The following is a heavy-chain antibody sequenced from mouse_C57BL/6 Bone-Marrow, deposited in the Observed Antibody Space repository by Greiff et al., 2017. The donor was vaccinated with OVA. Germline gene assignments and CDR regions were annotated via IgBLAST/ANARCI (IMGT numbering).Heavy chain of an antibody. CDR2: INPNNGGT. Sequence: EVKLQQSGPELVKPGASVKISCKASGYTFTDYYMNWVKQSHGKSLEWIGDINPNNGGTSYNQKFKGKATLTVDKSSSTAYMELRSLTSEDSAVYYCARHYSNYVSYWYFDVWGTGTTVTVSS. J-gene: IGHJ1*03. V-gene: IGHV1-26*01. CDR3: ARHYSNYVSYWYFDV. CDR1: GYTFTDYY. D-gene: IGHD2-5*01.